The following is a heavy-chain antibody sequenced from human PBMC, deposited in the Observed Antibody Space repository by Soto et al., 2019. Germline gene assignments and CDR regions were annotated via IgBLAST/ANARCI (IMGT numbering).Heavy chain of an antibody. CDR2: IDDTGST. Sequence: QVQLQESGPGLVKPSETLSLTCPGSGDSISSSYWNWIWQAPGKVLEWLGYIDDTGSTNYNPSLKSRVTLSVDPSNNPYPLKLSSVTAADTAVYYCARGVLEWLLRDSYYYYMDVWGKGTTVTVSS. J-gene: IGHJ6*03. CDR3: ARGVLEWLLRDSYYYYMDV. D-gene: IGHD3-3*01. CDR1: GDSISSSY. V-gene: IGHV4-59*01.